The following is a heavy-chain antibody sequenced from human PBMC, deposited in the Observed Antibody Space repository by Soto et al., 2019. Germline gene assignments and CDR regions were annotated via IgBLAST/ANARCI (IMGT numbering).Heavy chain of an antibody. V-gene: IGHV1-69*01. J-gene: IGHJ6*02. CDR1: GGTFSSYA. CDR3: ARDFGVVTPLGYYYGMDV. Sequence: QVQLVQSGAEVKKPGSSVKVSCKASGGTFSSYAISWVRQAPGQGLEWMGGIIPIFGTANYAQKFQGRVTITADESTSTAYMELSSLRSEDTAVYYCARDFGVVTPLGYYYGMDVWGQGTTVTVSS. D-gene: IGHD3-3*01. CDR2: IIPIFGTA.